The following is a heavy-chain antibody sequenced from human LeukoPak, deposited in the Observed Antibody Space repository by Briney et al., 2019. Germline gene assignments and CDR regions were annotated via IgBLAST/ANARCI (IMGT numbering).Heavy chain of an antibody. V-gene: IGHV1-69*13. CDR3: ARGGHYGDPFDY. D-gene: IGHD4-17*01. Sequence: SVNVSCKASGGTFSSYAISWVRQAPGQGLEWMGGIIPIFGTANYAQKFQGRVTITADESTSTAYMELSSLRSEDTAVYYCARGGHYGDPFDYWGQGTLVTVSS. CDR2: IIPIFGTA. J-gene: IGHJ4*02. CDR1: GGTFSSYA.